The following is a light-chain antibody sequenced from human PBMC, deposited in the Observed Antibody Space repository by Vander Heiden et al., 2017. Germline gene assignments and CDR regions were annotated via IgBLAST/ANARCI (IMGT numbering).Light chain of an antibody. CDR1: QSVSSSY. CDR3: QQYYRSPLT. Sequence: EIVLTQSPDTLSLSPGERDTLSCRATQSVSSSYLAWYQPKPGPSPRLLIYVASSRAAGIPDRFSGSGSGTDFALTISRLEPEDFAVYFCQQYYRSPLTFGGGTKVEIK. CDR2: VAS. J-gene: IGKJ4*01. V-gene: IGKV3-20*01.